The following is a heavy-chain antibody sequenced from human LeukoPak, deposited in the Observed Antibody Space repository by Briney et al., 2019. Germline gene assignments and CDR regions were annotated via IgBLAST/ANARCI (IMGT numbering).Heavy chain of an antibody. CDR3: AREEGGSSILDY. D-gene: IGHD1-26*01. J-gene: IGHJ4*02. V-gene: IGHV4-59*12. Sequence: PSETLSLTCTVSGGSISSYYWSWIRQPPGKGLEWIGYIYYSGSTNYNPSLKSRITISVDTSKNQFSLKLSSVTAADTAVYYCAREEGGSSILDYWGQGTLVTVSS. CDR2: IYYSGST. CDR1: GGSISSYY.